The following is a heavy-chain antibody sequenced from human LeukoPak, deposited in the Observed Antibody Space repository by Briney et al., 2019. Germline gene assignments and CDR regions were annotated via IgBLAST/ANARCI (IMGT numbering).Heavy chain of an antibody. CDR2: INHRGDT. D-gene: IGHD6-13*01. CDR3: ARGYAGDRSSSTCFGMRWFDP. Sequence: SETLSLTCAVYGGSFSGYYWTWIRQSPGKGLEWIGEINHRGDTNYSPSLKNRVTISVDTSKNQFSLKVTSVTAADTAVYFCARGYAGDRSSSTCFGMRWFDPWGQGTLVAVSS. J-gene: IGHJ5*02. CDR1: GGSFSGYY. V-gene: IGHV4-34*01.